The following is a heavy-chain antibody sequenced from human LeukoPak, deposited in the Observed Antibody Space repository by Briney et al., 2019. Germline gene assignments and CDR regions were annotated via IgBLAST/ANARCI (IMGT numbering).Heavy chain of an antibody. D-gene: IGHD7-27*01. CDR2: IYYSGST. CDR1: GGSISSYY. J-gene: IGHJ4*02. V-gene: IGHV4-59*01. Sequence: SETLSLTCTVSGGSISSYYWSWIRQPPGKGLEWIGYIYYSGSTNYNPSLKSRVTISVDTPKNQFSLKLSSVTAADTAVYFCARGSTGAWDYWGQGTLVTVSS. CDR3: ARGSTGAWDY.